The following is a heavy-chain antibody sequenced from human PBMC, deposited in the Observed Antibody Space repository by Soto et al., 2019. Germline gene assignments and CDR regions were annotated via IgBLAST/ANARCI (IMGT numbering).Heavy chain of an antibody. CDR3: ARRQGVTASYYYYMDV. V-gene: IGHV4-59*01. CDR1: GGSISSYY. Sequence: SETLSLTCTVSGGSISSYYWSWIRQPPGKGLEWIGYIYYSGSTNYNPSLKSRVTISVDTSKNQFSLKLSSVTAADTAVYYCARRQGVTASYYYYMDVWGEGTTVTVSS. J-gene: IGHJ6*03. CDR2: IYYSGST. D-gene: IGHD2-21*02.